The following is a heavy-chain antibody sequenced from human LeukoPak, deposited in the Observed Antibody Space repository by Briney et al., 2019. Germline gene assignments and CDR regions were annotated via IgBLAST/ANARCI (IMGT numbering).Heavy chain of an antibody. D-gene: IGHD3-9*01. CDR1: GFTFSSYA. CDR2: ISYDGSNK. CDR3: TRYTAETGSWS. V-gene: IGHV3-30*04. J-gene: IGHJ4*02. Sequence: GGSLRLSCAASGFTFSSYAMHWVRQAPGKGLEWVAVISYDGSNKYYADSVKGRFTISRDNAKNTLYLQMNSLRVEDTAVYYCTRYTAETGSWSWGQGTLVTVSS.